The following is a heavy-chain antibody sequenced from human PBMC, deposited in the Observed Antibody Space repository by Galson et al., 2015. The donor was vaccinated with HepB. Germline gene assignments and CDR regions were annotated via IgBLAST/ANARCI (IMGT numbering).Heavy chain of an antibody. D-gene: IGHD1-7*01. CDR3: AREREYNWNSYYYYGMDV. V-gene: IGHV3-21*01. CDR2: ITTSSNFK. Sequence: SLRLSCAASGFTFSLYSVNWVRQAPGKGLEWVSSITTSSNFKYYADSVKGRFTISRDNGKDTLYLQMNSLRAEDTAVYYCAREREYNWNSYYYYGMDVWGQGTTVTVSS. J-gene: IGHJ6*02. CDR1: GFTFSLYS.